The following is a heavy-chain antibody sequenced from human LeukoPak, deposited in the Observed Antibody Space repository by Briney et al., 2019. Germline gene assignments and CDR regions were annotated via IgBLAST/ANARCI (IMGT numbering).Heavy chain of an antibody. CDR1: GYTFTVYY. Sequence: ASVTVSCKASGYTFTVYYMHWVRQAPGQGLEWMGWINPNSGGTNYAQKFQGWVTMTRDTSISTAYMELSRLRSDDTAVYYCARDRRYCSGGSCYSDAFDIWGQGTMVTVSS. J-gene: IGHJ3*02. CDR3: ARDRRYCSGGSCYSDAFDI. CDR2: INPNSGGT. V-gene: IGHV1-2*04. D-gene: IGHD2-15*01.